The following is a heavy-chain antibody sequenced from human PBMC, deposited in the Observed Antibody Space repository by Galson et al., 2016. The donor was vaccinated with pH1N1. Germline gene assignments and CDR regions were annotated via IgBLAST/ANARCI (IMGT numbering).Heavy chain of an antibody. D-gene: IGHD3-3*01. J-gene: IGHJ4*02. V-gene: IGHV7-4-1*02. CDR1: GYTFTHYA. CDR3: GREGLSGVATDF. Sequence: VSCQASGYTFTHYAVNWVRQAPGQGLEWMGWINADTGNPTCAQDFTGRFVFSLDTSVNTTYLQINSLKVEDTAVYYCGREGLSGVATDFWGQGTLVTVSS. CDR2: INADTGNP.